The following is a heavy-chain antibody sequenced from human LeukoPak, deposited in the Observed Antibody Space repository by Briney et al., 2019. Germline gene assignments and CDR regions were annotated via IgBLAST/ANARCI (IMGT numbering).Heavy chain of an antibody. Sequence: GESLKISCKGSGYSFTSYWIGWVRQMPGKGLEWMGIIYPGDSDTRYSPSFQGQVTISADKSISTAYLQWSSLKASDTAVYYCARTIAAAGSKFDPWGQGTLVTVSS. CDR2: IYPGDSDT. CDR1: GYSFTSYW. CDR3: ARTIAAAGSKFDP. J-gene: IGHJ5*02. V-gene: IGHV5-51*01. D-gene: IGHD6-13*01.